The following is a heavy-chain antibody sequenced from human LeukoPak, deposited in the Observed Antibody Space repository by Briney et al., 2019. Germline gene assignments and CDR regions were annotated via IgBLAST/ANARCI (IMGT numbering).Heavy chain of an antibody. D-gene: IGHD3-22*01. V-gene: IGHV4-59*01. CDR1: GGSISSYY. Sequence: SETLSLTCTVSGGSISSYYWSWIRQPPGKGLEWIGYIYYSGSTNYNPSLKSRVTISVDTSKNQFSLKLNSVTAADTAVYYCAREPEGGGYYLHFGYWGQGTLVTVSS. CDR2: IYYSGST. J-gene: IGHJ4*02. CDR3: AREPEGGGYYLHFGY.